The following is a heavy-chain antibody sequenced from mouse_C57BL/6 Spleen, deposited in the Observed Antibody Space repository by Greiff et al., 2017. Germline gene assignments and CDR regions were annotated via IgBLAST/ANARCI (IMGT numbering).Heavy chain of an antibody. CDR1: GYTFTSYW. CDR2: IDPSDSYT. Sequence: QVQLQQPGAELVMPGASVKLSCKASGYTFTSYWMHWVKQRPGQGLEWIGEIDPSDSYTNYNQKFKGKSTLAVDKSSSTAYMQVSSLTSEDSAVYYCARNYYGSSLERAMNYWGQGTSVTVSS. J-gene: IGHJ4*01. D-gene: IGHD1-1*01. V-gene: IGHV1-69*01. CDR3: ARNYYGSSLERAMNY.